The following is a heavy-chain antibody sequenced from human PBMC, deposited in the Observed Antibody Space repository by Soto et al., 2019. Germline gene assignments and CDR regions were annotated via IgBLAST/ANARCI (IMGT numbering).Heavy chain of an antibody. J-gene: IGHJ4*02. V-gene: IGHV4-59*01. Sequence: SETLSLTCTVPGGSINTYYRSWLRQPPGKGLEWIGYVDYSGNSDSSPSLKSRVTISIDTSKKQVSLKLNSVTAADTAVYYCARNWFSVAGRFHFDYWGKGIPVTVST. D-gene: IGHD6-19*01. CDR2: VDYSGNS. CDR3: ARNWFSVAGRFHFDY. CDR1: GGSINTYY.